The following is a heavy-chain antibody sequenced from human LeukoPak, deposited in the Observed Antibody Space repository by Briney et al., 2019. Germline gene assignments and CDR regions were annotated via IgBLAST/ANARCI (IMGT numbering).Heavy chain of an antibody. CDR1: GYSFSNYW. Sequence: GESLKISCNISGYSFSNYWIGWVRHMPGKGLEWMGIVYPGDSDTRYSPSFQGQVTISADKSMNTAYLQWDNLKASDTAIYYCARCRRQEVFDFWGRGTLVTVSS. CDR3: ARCRRQEVFDF. J-gene: IGHJ4*02. CDR2: VYPGDSDT. V-gene: IGHV5-51*01.